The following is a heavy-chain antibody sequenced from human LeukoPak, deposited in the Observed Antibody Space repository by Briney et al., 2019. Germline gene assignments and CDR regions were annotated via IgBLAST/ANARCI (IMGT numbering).Heavy chain of an antibody. CDR2: INPTIGGT. CDR3: ARAPGSNPIYYFDY. Sequence: ASVKVSCKASGYTFTGYYMHWARLAPGQGLEWMGWINPTIGGTNVAQKFQGRVTMTKDTSISTAYMELSRLRSDDTAVYYCARAPGSNPIYYFDYWGQGTLVTVSS. V-gene: IGHV1-2*02. D-gene: IGHD3-3*01. J-gene: IGHJ4*02. CDR1: GYTFTGYY.